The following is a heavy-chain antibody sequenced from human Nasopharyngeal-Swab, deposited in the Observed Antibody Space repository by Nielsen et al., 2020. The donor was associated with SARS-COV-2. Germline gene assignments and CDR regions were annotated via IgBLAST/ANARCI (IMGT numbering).Heavy chain of an antibody. CDR2: ISSSSSYI. CDR1: GFTFSSYS. J-gene: IGHJ4*02. Sequence: GGSLRLSFAASGFTFSSYSMNWVRQAPGKGLEWVSSISSSSSYIYYADSVKARFTISRDNAKNSLYLQMNSLRAEDTAVYYCASDGDYSGWELTDYWGQGTLVTVSS. V-gene: IGHV3-21*01. CDR3: ASDGDYSGWELTDY. D-gene: IGHD1-26*01.